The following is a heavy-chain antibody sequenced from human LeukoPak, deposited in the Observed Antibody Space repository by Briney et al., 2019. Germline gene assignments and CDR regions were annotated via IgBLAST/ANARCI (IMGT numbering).Heavy chain of an antibody. CDR1: GGTFSSYA. Sequence: SVKVSCKASGGTFSSYAISWVRQAPGQGLEWMGRIIPIFGIANYAQKLQGRVTITADKSTSTPYMELSSLRSEDTAVYYCASCPGIAAGGFGMDVWGQGTTVTVSS. J-gene: IGHJ6*02. V-gene: IGHV1-69*04. D-gene: IGHD6-13*01. CDR2: IIPIFGIA. CDR3: ASCPGIAAGGFGMDV.